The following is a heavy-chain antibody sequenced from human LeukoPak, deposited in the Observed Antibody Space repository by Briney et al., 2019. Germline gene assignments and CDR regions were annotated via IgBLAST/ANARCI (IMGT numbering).Heavy chain of an antibody. CDR1: GGTISSYY. Sequence: PSETLSLTCTVSGGTISSYYWRWIRQPPGKGLKGIVYIYCSGSTNYNPSLKRLVTISVDTSKNQFSLNLSSVTAADTAVYYCARVGGKYAAFDIWGQGKMVTVSS. D-gene: IGHD4-23*01. CDR2: IYCSGST. CDR3: ARVGGKYAAFDI. J-gene: IGHJ3*02. V-gene: IGHV4-59*01.